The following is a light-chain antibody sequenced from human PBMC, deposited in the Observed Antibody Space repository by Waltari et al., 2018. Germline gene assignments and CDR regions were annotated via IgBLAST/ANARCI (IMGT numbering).Light chain of an antibody. V-gene: IGLV2-14*01. Sequence: QSALTQPASVSGSPGQSITISCTGTSSDIATYNYVSWYQQPPGKAPRLMIFAVTNRPSGVSNRFSGSKSGNTASLTISGLQPEDEGDYYCTSYTSSITWVFGGGTKLTVL. CDR3: TSYTSSITWV. CDR1: SSDIATYNY. CDR2: AVT. J-gene: IGLJ3*02.